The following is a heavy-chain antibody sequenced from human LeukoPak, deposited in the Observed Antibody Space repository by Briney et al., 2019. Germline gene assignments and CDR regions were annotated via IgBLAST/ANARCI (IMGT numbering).Heavy chain of an antibody. Sequence: SETLSLTCTVSGGSISRYYWSWIRQPPGKGLEWIGYIYYSGSTNYNPSLKSRVTISVDTSKNQFSLNFSSVTSAHTAVYYCARALTYYTILTGYHSPYYYYYGMDVWGQGTTVTVSS. V-gene: IGHV4-59*01. D-gene: IGHD3-9*01. CDR3: ARALTYYTILTGYHSPYYYYYGMDV. CDR1: GGSISRYY. CDR2: IYYSGST. J-gene: IGHJ6*02.